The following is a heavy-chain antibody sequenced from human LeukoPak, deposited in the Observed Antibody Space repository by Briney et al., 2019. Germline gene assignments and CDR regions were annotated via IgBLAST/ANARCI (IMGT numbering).Heavy chain of an antibody. Sequence: SETLSLTCTVSGGSVSSGSYYWSWIRQPPGKGLEWIGYIYYSGSTNYNPSLKSRVTISVDTSKNQFSLKLSSVTAADTAVYYYARDADLQPLGYWGQGTLVTVSS. V-gene: IGHV4-61*01. CDR3: ARDADLQPLGY. CDR1: GGSVSSGSYY. J-gene: IGHJ4*02. D-gene: IGHD4-11*01. CDR2: IYYSGST.